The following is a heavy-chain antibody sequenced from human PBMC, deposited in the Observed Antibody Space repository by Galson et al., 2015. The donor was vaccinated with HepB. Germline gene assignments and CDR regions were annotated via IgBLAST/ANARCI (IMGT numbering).Heavy chain of an antibody. CDR2: ISSSSSYT. D-gene: IGHD3-22*01. CDR3: ARVSLGVDSSGYGWFDP. J-gene: IGHJ5*02. CDR1: GFTFSDYY. V-gene: IGHV3-11*05. Sequence: SLRLSCAASGFTFSDYYMSWIRQAPGKGLEWVSYISSSSSYTNYADSVKGRFTISRDNAKNSLYLQMNSLRAEDTAVYYCARVSLGVDSSGYGWFDPWGQGTLVTVSS.